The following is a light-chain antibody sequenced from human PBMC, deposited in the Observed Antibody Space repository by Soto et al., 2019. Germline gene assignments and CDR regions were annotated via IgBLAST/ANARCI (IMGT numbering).Light chain of an antibody. Sequence: QSALTQPPSASGSPGQSVPISCTGTSSDVGRYNYISWYQQRPGKAPKLIIYEVSKRPSGGPDRRSGFKYGNTASLTVSGLQAEDEADYYCSTYAGNSRYVSGTGTKVTVL. J-gene: IGLJ1*01. CDR1: SSDVGRYNY. V-gene: IGLV2-8*01. CDR3: STYAGNSRYV. CDR2: EVS.